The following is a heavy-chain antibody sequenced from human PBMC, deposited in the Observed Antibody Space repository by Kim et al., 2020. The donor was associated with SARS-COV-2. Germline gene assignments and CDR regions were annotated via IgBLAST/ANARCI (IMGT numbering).Heavy chain of an antibody. V-gene: IGHV3-48*03. J-gene: IGHJ4*02. CDR3: ASVEADFWGGYYHY. D-gene: IGHD3-3*01. Sequence: AASVKGRFTISRDNAKNSRYLQMNSLRAEDTAVYYCASVEADFWGGYYHYWGQGTLVTVSS.